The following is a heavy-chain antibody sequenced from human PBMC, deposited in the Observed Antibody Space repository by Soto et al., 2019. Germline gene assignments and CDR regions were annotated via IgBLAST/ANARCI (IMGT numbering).Heavy chain of an antibody. Sequence: EVQLVESGGGLVQPGGSLRLSCAASGFTFDDYAMHWVRQAPGKGLEWVSSINWNSDNIAYADSVKGRFTISRDNAKNVLYLHMNYLGPEDTAFFYCAKGTTRVYSYGYVDYWGQGTLVTVSS. CDR1: GFTFDDYA. CDR2: INWNSDNI. D-gene: IGHD5-18*01. J-gene: IGHJ4*02. V-gene: IGHV3-9*01. CDR3: AKGTTRVYSYGYVDY.